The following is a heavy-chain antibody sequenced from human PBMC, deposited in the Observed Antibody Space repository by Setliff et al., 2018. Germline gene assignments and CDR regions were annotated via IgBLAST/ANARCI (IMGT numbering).Heavy chain of an antibody. J-gene: IGHJ4*02. D-gene: IGHD2-15*01. Sequence: SETLSLTCTVSGDSISAASIMAWIRQPPGKGLEFIGYVYYSGAAKYDPSLKSRVTMSVDTSKTQFSLKLNSMTTADTAVYYCARGGTYRYFDYWGQGTLVTV. V-gene: IGHV4-59*01. CDR2: VYYSGAA. CDR3: ARGGTYRYFDY. CDR1: GDSISAAS.